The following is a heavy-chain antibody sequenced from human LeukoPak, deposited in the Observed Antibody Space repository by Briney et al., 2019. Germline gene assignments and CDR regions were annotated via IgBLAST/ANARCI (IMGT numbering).Heavy chain of an antibody. CDR2: ISSSSSYI. CDR1: GFTFSSYS. CDR3: ARDGHFETGFDY. D-gene: IGHD3-3*02. Sequence: GGSLRLSCAASGFTFSSYSMNWVRQAPGKGLEGVSSISSSSSYIYYADSVKGRFTISRDNAKNSLYLQMNSPRAEDTAVYYCARDGHFETGFDYWGQGTLVTVSS. J-gene: IGHJ4*02. V-gene: IGHV3-21*01.